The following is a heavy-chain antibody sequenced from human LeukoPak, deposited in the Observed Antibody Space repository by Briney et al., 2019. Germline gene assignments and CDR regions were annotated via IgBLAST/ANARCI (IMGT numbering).Heavy chain of an antibody. J-gene: IGHJ4*02. V-gene: IGHV4-59*01. CDR3: ARSRNYDSTGYNPTYYFDS. D-gene: IGHD3-22*01. CDR1: GGSIIGSY. CDR2: IHNTVDV. Sequence: SETLSLTCTVSGGSIIGSYWTWIRQSPGGGLEYIGYIHNTVDVNYSPSLKSRVTISIDMSRSQFSLRLKSVTAAGTAIYYCARSRNYDSTGYNPTYYFDSWGQGALVTVSS.